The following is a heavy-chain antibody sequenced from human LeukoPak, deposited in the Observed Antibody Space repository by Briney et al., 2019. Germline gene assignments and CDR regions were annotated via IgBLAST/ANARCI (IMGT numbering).Heavy chain of an antibody. V-gene: IGHV3-21*01. CDR2: ISSSSSYI. D-gene: IGHD4-17*01. CDR3: ARDLLHDYGAGAYYGMDF. Sequence: GGTLRLSCAASGFTFYSYSMKWVPQAPGKGLVGVLYISSSSSYIYYADSVKGRFTIYRDNAKNSLYMQMNSLRAEDKPVNYCARDLLHDYGAGAYYGMDFWGQGTTVTVSS. CDR1: GFTFYSYS. J-gene: IGHJ6*02.